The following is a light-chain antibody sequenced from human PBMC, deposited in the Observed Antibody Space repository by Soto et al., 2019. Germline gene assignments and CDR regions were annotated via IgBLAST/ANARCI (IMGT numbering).Light chain of an antibody. Sequence: QSALTQPASVSGSPGQSITISCSGTSSDVGTYNLVSWYQQYPGKAPRLMIYEVTKRPSGVSNRFSGSKSGNTASLTVSGLQAEDEADYYCTSYAGSNNFVVFGGGTQLTVL. CDR1: SSDVGTYNL. CDR2: EVT. J-gene: IGLJ2*01. CDR3: TSYAGSNNFVV. V-gene: IGLV2-23*02.